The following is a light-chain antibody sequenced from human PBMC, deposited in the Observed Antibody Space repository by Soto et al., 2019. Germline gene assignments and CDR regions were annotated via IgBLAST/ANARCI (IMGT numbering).Light chain of an antibody. CDR3: HQYGSSPTT. J-gene: IGKJ1*01. V-gene: IGKV3-20*01. CDR1: QSVISSY. CDR2: GTS. Sequence: EIVLTQSPGTLSLSPGERATLSCRASQSVISSYLAWYQQKPGQAPRFLIYGTSSRATGIPDRFSGSGSGTDFSITISRLEPEDFAVYYCHQYGSSPTTIGQGTKGEIK.